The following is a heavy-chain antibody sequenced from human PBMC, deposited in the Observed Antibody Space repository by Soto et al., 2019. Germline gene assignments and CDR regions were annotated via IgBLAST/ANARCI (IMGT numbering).Heavy chain of an antibody. J-gene: IGHJ5*02. V-gene: IGHV1-69*13. CDR1: GGTFSSYA. D-gene: IGHD3-22*01. CDR2: IIPIFGTA. Sequence: ASVKVSCKASGGTFSSYAISWVRQAPGQGLEWMGGIIPIFGTANYAQKFQGRVTITADESTSTAYMELSSLRSEDTAVYYCAREPDRDSSRYSNWFDPWGQGTLVTVSS. CDR3: AREPDRDSSRYSNWFDP.